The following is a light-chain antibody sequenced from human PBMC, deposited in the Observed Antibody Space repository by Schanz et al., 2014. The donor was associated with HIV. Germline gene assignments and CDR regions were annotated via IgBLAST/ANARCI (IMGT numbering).Light chain of an antibody. V-gene: IGKV3-20*01. CDR2: GAS. J-gene: IGKJ3*01. CDR1: QTITSNF. CDR3: QQYGSS. Sequence: EIVLTQSPGTLSLSPGERAALSCRASQTITSNFLAWYQQKPGQAPRLLIYGASTRATGIPDRFSGSGSGTDFTLTISRLAPEDCAVYYCQQYGSSFGPGTKVEIK.